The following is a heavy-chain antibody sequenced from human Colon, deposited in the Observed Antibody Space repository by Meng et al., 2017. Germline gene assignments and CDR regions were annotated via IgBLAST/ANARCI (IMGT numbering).Heavy chain of an antibody. Sequence: QVQLQESGPGLVKPSQTLSLTCTVSGASISSEAFYWGWIRQHPGKGLEWIGYMHYSGIANYNPSLNSRIAISVDTSKNHFSLKLSSVTAADMAVYYCARYRYDSSSYSNFFDPWGQGTLVTVSS. CDR2: MHYSGIA. CDR3: ARYRYDSSSYSNFFDP. J-gene: IGHJ5*02. CDR1: GASISSEAFY. V-gene: IGHV4-31*03. D-gene: IGHD3-22*01.